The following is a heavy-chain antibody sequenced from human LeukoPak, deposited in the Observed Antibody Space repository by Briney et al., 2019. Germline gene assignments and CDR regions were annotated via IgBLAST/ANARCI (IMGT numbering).Heavy chain of an antibody. V-gene: IGHV1-18*01. D-gene: IGHD6-13*01. CDR3: ARVLTVESSSWYGASDY. CDR1: GYTFATYG. J-gene: IGHJ4*02. Sequence: ASVKVSCKTSGYTFATYGISWVRQAPGQGLEWMGWISGYNGNTNYAQNLQGRVTMTTDTSTSTAYMELRSLRSDDTAVYYCARVLTVESSSWYGASDYWGQGTLVTVSS. CDR2: ISGYNGNT.